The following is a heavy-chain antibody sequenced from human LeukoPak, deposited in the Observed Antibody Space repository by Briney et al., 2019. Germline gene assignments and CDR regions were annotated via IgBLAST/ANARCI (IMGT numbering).Heavy chain of an antibody. Sequence: SETLSLTCTVSGGSINRYYWSWIRQPPGKGLEWIGYIYHSGSTYYNPSLKSRVTISVDRSKNQFSLKLSSVTAADTAVYYCASTAILRFLEWLTEKHDAFDIWGQGTMVTVSS. D-gene: IGHD3-3*01. CDR3: ASTAILRFLEWLTEKHDAFDI. CDR2: IYHSGST. V-gene: IGHV4-59*12. CDR1: GGSINRYY. J-gene: IGHJ3*02.